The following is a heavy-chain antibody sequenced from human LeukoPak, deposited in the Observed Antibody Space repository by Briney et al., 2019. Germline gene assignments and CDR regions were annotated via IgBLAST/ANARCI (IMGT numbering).Heavy chain of an antibody. D-gene: IGHD6-13*01. J-gene: IGHJ4*02. CDR2: INPNNGDT. CDR3: ARGRKMAAAGTESPALFDY. Sequence: ASVKVSFKASGYTFTGYYVHWVRQAPGQGLEWMGWINPNNGDTSYAQKFQGRVTMTRDTSISTAYMELSSLTSDDTAAYYCARGRKMAAAGTESPALFDYWGQGTLVTVSS. V-gene: IGHV1-2*02. CDR1: GYTFTGYY.